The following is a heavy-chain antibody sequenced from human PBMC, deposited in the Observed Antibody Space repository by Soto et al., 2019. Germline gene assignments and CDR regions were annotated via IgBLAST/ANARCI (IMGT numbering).Heavy chain of an antibody. CDR1: GFTFSSYS. J-gene: IGHJ4*02. CDR2: ISSSSSTI. V-gene: IGHV3-48*01. CDR3: ARAPLMRIAVEYYFDY. Sequence: GGSLRLSCAASGFTFSSYSMNWVRQAPGKGLEWVSYISSSSSTIYYADSVKGRFTISRDNAKNSLYLQMNSLRAEDTAVYYCARAPLMRIAVEYYFDYWGQGTLVTVSS. D-gene: IGHD6-19*01.